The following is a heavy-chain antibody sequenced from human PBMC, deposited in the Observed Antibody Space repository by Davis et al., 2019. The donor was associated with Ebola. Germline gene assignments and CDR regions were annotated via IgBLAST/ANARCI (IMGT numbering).Heavy chain of an antibody. J-gene: IGHJ3*01. CDR2: ISHDGSNK. CDR3: TGGKDSSGWYGDDAFDF. CDR1: GFTFSSYG. D-gene: IGHD6-19*01. V-gene: IGHV3-30*03. Sequence: GESLKISCAASGFTFSSYGMHWVRQAPGKGLEWVAVISHDGSNKYYADSVKGRFTISRDNAKNSLYLQMNSLRAEDTAVYYCTGGKDSSGWYGDDAFDFWGQGTMVTVSS.